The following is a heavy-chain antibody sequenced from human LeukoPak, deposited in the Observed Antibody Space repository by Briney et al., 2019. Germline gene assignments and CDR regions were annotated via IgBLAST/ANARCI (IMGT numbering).Heavy chain of an antibody. CDR2: ISGSGGST. J-gene: IGHJ5*02. CDR1: GFTFSSYG. D-gene: IGHD2-15*01. V-gene: IGHV3-23*01. Sequence: GGSLRLSCAASGFTFSSYGMHWVRQAPGKGLEWVSAISGSGGSTYYADSVKGRFTISRDNSKNTLYLQMNSLRAEDTAVYYCAKGPGYCSGGSCYYGNWFDPWGQGTLVTVSS. CDR3: AKGPGYCSGGSCYYGNWFDP.